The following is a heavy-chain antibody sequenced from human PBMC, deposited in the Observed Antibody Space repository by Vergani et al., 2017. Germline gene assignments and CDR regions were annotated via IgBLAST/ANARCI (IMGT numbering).Heavy chain of an antibody. Sequence: QLQLQESGPGLVKPSATLSLTCSVSGASLRSSNYYWGWIRQPPGKGLEWIASIYYSGNNYYNPSLKSRVTISVDTSKNQFSLKLSSVTAADTAVYFCARHSTVEWLVKLGWIDPWGQGILVTVSS. D-gene: IGHD6-19*01. CDR1: GASLRSSNYY. J-gene: IGHJ5*02. CDR3: ARHSTVEWLVKLGWIDP. V-gene: IGHV4-39*01. CDR2: IYYSGNN.